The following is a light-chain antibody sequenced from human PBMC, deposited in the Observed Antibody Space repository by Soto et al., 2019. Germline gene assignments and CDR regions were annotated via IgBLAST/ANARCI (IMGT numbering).Light chain of an antibody. CDR1: QSISSN. J-gene: IGKJ1*01. V-gene: IGKV3-15*01. Sequence: EIVMTQSPDMLSVSPGERATLSCRVSQSISSNLAWYQQKPGQAPRLLIYDTSTRATSIPARFSGSGSGTEFTLTISGLQSEDFAVYYCLHYNTRPRWTFGQGTKVEIK. CDR2: DTS. CDR3: LHYNTRPRWT.